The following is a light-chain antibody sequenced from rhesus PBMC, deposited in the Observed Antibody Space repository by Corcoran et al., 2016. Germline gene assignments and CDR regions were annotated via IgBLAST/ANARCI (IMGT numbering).Light chain of an antibody. CDR3: QHYYSNSLT. V-gene: IGKV1S17*01. CDR1: QGITND. CDR2: GAS. Sequence: DIQMTQSPSSLSASVGDRVTITCRASQGITNDLAWYHQKPGENPKLLIYGASSLESGLPSRFTGSGSGTDFTLTISRLQSEDFATYYCQHYYSNSLTFGGGTKVEIK. J-gene: IGKJ4*01.